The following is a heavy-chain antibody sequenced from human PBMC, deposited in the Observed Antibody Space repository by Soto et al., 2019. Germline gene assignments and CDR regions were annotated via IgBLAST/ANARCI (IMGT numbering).Heavy chain of an antibody. CDR2: INPNSGGT. D-gene: IGHD2-15*01. Sequence: ASLKVSCKASGYTFTGYYMHWVRQAPGQGLEWMGWINPNSGGTNYAQKFQGWVTMTRDTSISTAYMELSRLRSDDTAVYYCARGYCSGGSCYPPLDAFDIWGQGTMVTVSS. CDR3: ARGYCSGGSCYPPLDAFDI. CDR1: GYTFTGYY. J-gene: IGHJ3*02. V-gene: IGHV1-2*04.